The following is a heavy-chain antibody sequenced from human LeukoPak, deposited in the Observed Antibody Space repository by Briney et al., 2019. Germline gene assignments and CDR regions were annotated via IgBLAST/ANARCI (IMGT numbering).Heavy chain of an antibody. D-gene: IGHD1-26*01. J-gene: IGHJ4*02. Sequence: GGSLRLSCAASGFTFSSYWMSWVRQAPGKGLEWVANIKQDGSEKYYVDSVKGRFTISRDNAKNSLYLQMNSLRGEDTAVYYCARWNLKWELLRSGTYYFAYWGQGTLVTVSS. CDR3: ARWNLKWELLRSGTYYFAY. V-gene: IGHV3-7*01. CDR2: IKQDGSEK. CDR1: GFTFSSYW.